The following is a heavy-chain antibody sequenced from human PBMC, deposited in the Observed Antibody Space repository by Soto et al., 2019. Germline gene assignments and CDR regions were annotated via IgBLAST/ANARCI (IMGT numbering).Heavy chain of an antibody. CDR3: AGRQERYCSGGSCYGGAFDI. CDR2: ISSSSYI. J-gene: IGHJ3*02. CDR1: GFTFSSYS. V-gene: IGHV3-21*01. D-gene: IGHD2-15*01. Sequence: GGSLRLSCAASGFTFSSYSMNWVRQAPGKGLEWVSSISSSSYIYYADSVKGRFTISRDNAKNSLYLQMNSLRAEDTAVYYCAGRQERYCSGGSCYGGAFDIWGQGTMVTVSS.